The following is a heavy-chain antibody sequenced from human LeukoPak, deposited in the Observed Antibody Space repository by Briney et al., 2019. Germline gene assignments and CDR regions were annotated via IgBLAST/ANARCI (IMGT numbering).Heavy chain of an antibody. J-gene: IGHJ4*02. CDR2: IYTSGST. CDR1: GGSISSGGYY. V-gene: IGHV4-61*02. Sequence: SETLSLTCTVSGGSISSGGYYWSWIRQPAGKGLEWIGRIYTSGSTNYNPSLKSRVTMSVDTSKNQFSLKLSSVTAADTAVYYCARDGLGDYSDYWGQGTLVTVSS. CDR3: ARDGLGDYSDY. D-gene: IGHD2-15*01.